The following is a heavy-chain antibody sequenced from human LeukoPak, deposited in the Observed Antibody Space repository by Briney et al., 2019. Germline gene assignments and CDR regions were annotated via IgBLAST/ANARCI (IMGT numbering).Heavy chain of an antibody. CDR2: IGNTET. CDR3: AKDWIRFNRVFDCFDS. Sequence: GGSLRLSCATSGFPFETNAMSWVRQAPGKGLEWVATIGNTETFYADSVTGRFTISRDNSKNTVNLQMNRLRVEDTAIYYCAKDWIRFNRVFDCFDSWGQGTLVTVSS. D-gene: IGHD2-21*01. V-gene: IGHV3-23*01. J-gene: IGHJ4*02. CDR1: GFPFETNA.